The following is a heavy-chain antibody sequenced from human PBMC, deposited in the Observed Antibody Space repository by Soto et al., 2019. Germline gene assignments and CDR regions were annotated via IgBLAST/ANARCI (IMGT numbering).Heavy chain of an antibody. D-gene: IGHD1-1*01. Sequence: ASVKVSCKASGYTFTSYDINRVRQATGQGLEWMGWMNPNSGNTGYAQKFQGRVTMTRNTSISTAYMELSSLRSEDTAVYYCAIGWLNDDLDAFYISTQGSIDTGSS. J-gene: IGHJ3*02. CDR3: AIGWLNDDLDAFYI. CDR2: MNPNSGNT. CDR1: GYTFTSYD. V-gene: IGHV1-8*01.